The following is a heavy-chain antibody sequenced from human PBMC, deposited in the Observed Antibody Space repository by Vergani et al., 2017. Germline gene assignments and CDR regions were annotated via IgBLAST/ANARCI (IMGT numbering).Heavy chain of an antibody. D-gene: IGHD3-22*01. V-gene: IGHV3-30*01. Sequence: QVQLVESGGGVVQPGRSLRLSCAASGFTFSSYAMHWVRQAPGKGLEWVAVISYDGSNKYSADSVKGRFTISRDNSKNTRYLQMNSLRAEDTAVYYCARETSYYDSSGYPYFDYWGQGTLVTVSS. CDR1: GFTFSSYA. J-gene: IGHJ4*02. CDR3: ARETSYYDSSGYPYFDY. CDR2: ISYDGSNK.